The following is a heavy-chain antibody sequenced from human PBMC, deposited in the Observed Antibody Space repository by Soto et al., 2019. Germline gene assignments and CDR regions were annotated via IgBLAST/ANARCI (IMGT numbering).Heavy chain of an antibody. D-gene: IGHD2-8*01. J-gene: IGHJ5*01. CDR1: GYRFMSYG. CDR2: VSGYNYNT. Sequence: QVQLEQSGPQVKKSGASVKVSCKASGYRFMSYGINWVRQAPGQGLQWIGWVSGYNYNTKYAQKLQGRITVTTDTSTNTAYMELRSLRSDDTAVYYCGRSSSMLGAGWSDSWGRGTLVTVSS. CDR3: GRSSSMLGAGWSDS. V-gene: IGHV1-18*01.